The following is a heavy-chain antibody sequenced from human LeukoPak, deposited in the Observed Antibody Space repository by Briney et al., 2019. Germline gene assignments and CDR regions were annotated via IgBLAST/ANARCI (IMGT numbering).Heavy chain of an antibody. Sequence: GASVKVSCKASGYTFTSYDINWGRQATGQGLEWMGWMNPNSGNTGYAQKFQGRVTMTRDTSISTAYMELSSLRSEDTAVYYCARVLYYYDSSGYYYFDYWGQGTLVTVSS. D-gene: IGHD3-22*01. CDR2: MNPNSGNT. V-gene: IGHV1-8*01. J-gene: IGHJ4*02. CDR1: GYTFTSYD. CDR3: ARVLYYYDSSGYYYFDY.